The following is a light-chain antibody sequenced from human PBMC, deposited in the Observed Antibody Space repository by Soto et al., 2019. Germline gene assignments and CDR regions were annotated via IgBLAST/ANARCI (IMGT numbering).Light chain of an antibody. CDR3: QQYKNWLTWT. CDR2: GAS. V-gene: IGKV3-15*01. J-gene: IGKJ1*01. CDR1: QSISSN. Sequence: EIVRTQSPATLSVSPGERATLSCRASQSISSNLAWYQQKPCQAHRLLIYGASTRATGIPARFSGSGSGTEFTLTISSLQSEDFAVYYCQQYKNWLTWTFGQGTKVDIK.